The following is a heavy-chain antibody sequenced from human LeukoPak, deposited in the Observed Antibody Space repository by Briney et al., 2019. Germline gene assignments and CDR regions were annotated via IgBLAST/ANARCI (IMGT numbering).Heavy chain of an antibody. CDR1: GFTFSSYR. CDR2: IKQDGSEK. V-gene: IGHV3-7*03. Sequence: GSLRLSCAASGFTFSSYRMSWVRQAPGKGLEWVANIKQDGSEKYYVDSVKGRFTISRDNAKNSLYLQMNSLRAEDTAVYYCARDSEQWLVRVFDYWGQGTLVTVPS. J-gene: IGHJ4*02. D-gene: IGHD6-19*01. CDR3: ARDSEQWLVRVFDY.